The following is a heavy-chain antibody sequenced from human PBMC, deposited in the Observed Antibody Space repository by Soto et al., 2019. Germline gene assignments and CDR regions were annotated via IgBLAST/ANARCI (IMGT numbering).Heavy chain of an antibody. CDR2: IEPSSGSA. CDR3: AQSQPSGVSYYCYKYVMNF. V-gene: IGHV1-46*01. J-gene: IGHJ6*02. Sequence: ASVKVSCKASGYSFTTYYIHWVRQAPGQGLEWMGIIEPSSGSATYTQKFRGRVTMARDTSTSTSYMGLSSLRSEDTAVYYCAQSQPSGVSYYCYKYVMNFWGQGTTVTVSS. CDR1: GYSFTTYY. D-gene: IGHD2-8*01.